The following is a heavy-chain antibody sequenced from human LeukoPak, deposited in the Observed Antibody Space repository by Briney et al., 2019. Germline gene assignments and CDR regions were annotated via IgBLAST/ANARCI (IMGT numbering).Heavy chain of an antibody. CDR1: GFTFSSYA. CDR2: ISGSGGST. Sequence: GGSLRLSCAASGFTFSSYAMSWVRQAPGKGLESVSAISGSGGSTYYADSVKGRFTISRDNSKNTLYLQMTNLRAEDTAVYYCAKATDYDYGDYIFDYWGQGTLVTVSS. CDR3: AKATDYDYGDYIFDY. V-gene: IGHV3-23*01. J-gene: IGHJ4*02. D-gene: IGHD4-17*01.